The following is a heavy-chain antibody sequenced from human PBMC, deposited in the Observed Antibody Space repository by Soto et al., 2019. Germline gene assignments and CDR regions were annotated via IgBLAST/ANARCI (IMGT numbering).Heavy chain of an antibody. Sequence: PGGSLRLSCAASGFTFSSYAMSWVRQAPGKGLEWVSAISGSGGSTYYADSVKGRFTISRDNSKNTLYLQMNSLRAEDTAVYYCAKDQKALTGTTPRHYYYYGMDVWGQGTTVTVSS. D-gene: IGHD1-7*01. J-gene: IGHJ6*02. V-gene: IGHV3-23*01. CDR2: ISGSGGST. CDR1: GFTFSSYA. CDR3: AKDQKALTGTTPRHYYYYGMDV.